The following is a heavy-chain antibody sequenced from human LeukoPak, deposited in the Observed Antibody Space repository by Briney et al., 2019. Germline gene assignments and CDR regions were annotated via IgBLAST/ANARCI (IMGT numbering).Heavy chain of an antibody. V-gene: IGHV5-51*01. D-gene: IGHD3-22*01. CDR1: GYRFTSYW. Sequence: GEPLNISGKSSGYRFTSYWIGGGRQLPGKGVGWLGIIYPGGSDTRYRPSFQGRVTISADKSISTAYLQCSSLKASDTAMYYCARPSYYDSSRGDAFDIWGQGTMVAVSS. CDR2: IYPGGSDT. J-gene: IGHJ3*02. CDR3: ARPSYYDSSRGDAFDI.